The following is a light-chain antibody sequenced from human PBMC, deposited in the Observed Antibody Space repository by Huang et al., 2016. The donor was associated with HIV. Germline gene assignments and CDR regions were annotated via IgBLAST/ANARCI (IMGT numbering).Light chain of an antibody. CDR3: QQYNNWWT. CDR1: QSVSAN. CDR2: GAS. J-gene: IGKJ1*01. Sequence: EIVLTQSPATLSVSPGERATLSCRASQSVSANLDWYQQKPGQAPRLLIYGASNRAIDTPARFSGSGSGTEFTLTISSLQSEDFAVYYCQQYNNWWTFGQGTKVEIK. V-gene: IGKV3-15*01.